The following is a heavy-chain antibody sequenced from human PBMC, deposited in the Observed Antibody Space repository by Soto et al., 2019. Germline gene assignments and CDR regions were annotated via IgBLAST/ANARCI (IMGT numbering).Heavy chain of an antibody. V-gene: IGHV3-30*18. D-gene: IGHD3-10*01. CDR2: ISYDGINK. CDR1: GFTFSSYG. J-gene: IGHJ6*02. Sequence: QVQLVESGGGVVQPGRSLRLSCAASGFTFSSYGMHWVRQAPGKGLEWVAVISYDGINKYYADSVKGRFTISRDNSKNTLYVQMNSLRAEDTAVYYGAKDGGAYYYGMDVWGHGTTVTVSS. CDR3: AKDGGAYYYGMDV.